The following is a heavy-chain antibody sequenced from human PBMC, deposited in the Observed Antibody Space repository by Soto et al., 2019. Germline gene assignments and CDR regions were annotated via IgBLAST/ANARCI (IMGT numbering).Heavy chain of an antibody. D-gene: IGHD3-10*02. J-gene: IGHJ4*02. CDR2: ISKDGSVI. CDR1: GFMFSRYA. CDR3: VCSRSGAVPDSFAY. V-gene: IGHV3-30*04. Sequence: QVQLVESGGGVVPPGRSLRLSCAASGFMFSRYAMHWVRQAPGKGLEWVAVISKDGSVIYYAGSVKGRFTISRDESKYMVYVQLNSLRDEDPAVFYFVCSRSGAVPDSFAYWGQGTLVTVAS.